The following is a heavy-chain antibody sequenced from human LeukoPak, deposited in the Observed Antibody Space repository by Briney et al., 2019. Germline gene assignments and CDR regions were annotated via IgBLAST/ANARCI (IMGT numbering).Heavy chain of an antibody. D-gene: IGHD6-6*01. Sequence: PGGSLRLSCAASGFTFSSYAMSWVRQAPGKGLEWVSAISGSGGSTYYADSVKGRFTISRGNSKNTLYLQMNSLRAEDTAVYYCAKGMYSSSPQNWFDPWGQGTLVTVSS. CDR1: GFTFSSYA. CDR3: AKGMYSSSPQNWFDP. V-gene: IGHV3-23*01. CDR2: ISGSGGST. J-gene: IGHJ5*02.